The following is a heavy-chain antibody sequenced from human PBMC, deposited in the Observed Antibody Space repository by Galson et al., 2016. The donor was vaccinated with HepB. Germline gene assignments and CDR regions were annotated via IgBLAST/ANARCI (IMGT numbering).Heavy chain of an antibody. CDR3: AAWGELNWFDP. D-gene: IGHD3-10*01. CDR2: IFYNGNT. CDR1: GGSFSSYY. Sequence: SETLSLTCTVSGGSFSSYYWSWIRQPPGKGLEWIGYIFYNGNTNYNPSLESRVTMSVDTSKNQVSLNLSSVTVADTAVYFCAAWGELNWFDPWGQGTLVTVSS. J-gene: IGHJ5*02. V-gene: IGHV4-59*01.